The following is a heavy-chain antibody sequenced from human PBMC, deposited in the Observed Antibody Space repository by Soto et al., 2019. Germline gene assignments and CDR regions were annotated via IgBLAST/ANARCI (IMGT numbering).Heavy chain of an antibody. Sequence: GGSLRLSCAASGFTFSSYSVSWVRQAPGKGLEWVSYISSSSSTIYYADSVKGRFIISRDNAKNSLYLQMNSLRDEDTAVYYCARAPGTYGDYLFDYWGQGTLVTVSS. CDR2: ISSSSSTI. D-gene: IGHD4-17*01. CDR3: ARAPGTYGDYLFDY. CDR1: GFTFSSYS. V-gene: IGHV3-48*02. J-gene: IGHJ4*02.